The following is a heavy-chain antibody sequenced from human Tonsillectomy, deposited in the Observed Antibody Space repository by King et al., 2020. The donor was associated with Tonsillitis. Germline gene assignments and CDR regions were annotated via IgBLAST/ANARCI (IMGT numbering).Heavy chain of an antibody. V-gene: IGHV4-34*01. Sequence: VQLQQWGAGLLKPSETLSLTCAVYGGSFSGYYWSWIRQPPGKGLEWIGEINHSGSTNYNPSLKSRVTISVDTSKNQFSLKLSSVTAADTAVYYCTRPYYDSSGYYYVSFDYWGPGTLVTVSS. J-gene: IGHJ4*02. CDR2: INHSGST. CDR1: GGSFSGYY. D-gene: IGHD3-22*01. CDR3: TRPYYDSSGYYYVSFDY.